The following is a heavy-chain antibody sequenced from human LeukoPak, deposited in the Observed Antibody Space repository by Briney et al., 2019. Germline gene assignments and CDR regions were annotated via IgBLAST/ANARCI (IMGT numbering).Heavy chain of an antibody. V-gene: IGHV4-38-2*01. D-gene: IGHD2-21*01. CDR1: GYSISSGYY. CDR3: ARGDILDF. Sequence: SETLSLTCGVSGYSISSGYYWGWIRQSPAKGLEWIGSIFHSGKTYYNLSLKSRVTISVDTSKNQFSLKLTSVTAADTAVYYCARGDILDFWGQGTLVTVSS. J-gene: IGHJ4*02. CDR2: IFHSGKT.